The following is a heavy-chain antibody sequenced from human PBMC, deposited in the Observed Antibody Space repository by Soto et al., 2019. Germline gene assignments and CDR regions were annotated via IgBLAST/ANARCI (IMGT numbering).Heavy chain of an antibody. V-gene: IGHV1-69*01. D-gene: IGHD3-16*02. Sequence: QVQLVQSGAEVKKPGSSVKVSCKASGGTFSSYAISWVRQAPGQGLEWMGGIIPIFGTANYAQKFQGRVTITTDESTSTAYMELSSLRSEDTAMYYCARGPTHYDYVWGSYRYASFDYWGQGTLVTVSS. CDR3: ARGPTHYDYVWGSYRYASFDY. CDR1: GGTFSSYA. CDR2: IIPIFGTA. J-gene: IGHJ4*02.